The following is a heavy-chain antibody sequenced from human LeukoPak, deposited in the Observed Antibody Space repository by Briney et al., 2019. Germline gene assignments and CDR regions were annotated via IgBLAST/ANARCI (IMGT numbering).Heavy chain of an antibody. D-gene: IGHD5-24*01. V-gene: IGHV4-59*08. J-gene: IGHJ4*02. CDR1: GGSISSYY. CDR2: IYYSGST. Sequence: SETLSLTCTVSGGSISSYYWSWIRQPPGKGLEWIGYIYYSGSTNCNPSLKSRVTISVDTSKNQFSLKLSSVTAADTAVYYCARRMALVPYFDYWGQGTLVTVSS. CDR3: ARRMALVPYFDY.